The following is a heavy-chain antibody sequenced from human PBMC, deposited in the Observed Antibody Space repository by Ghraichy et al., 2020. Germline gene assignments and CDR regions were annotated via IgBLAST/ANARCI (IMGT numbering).Heavy chain of an antibody. D-gene: IGHD1-14*01. Sequence: SETLSLTCTISGGSMNNYYWIWIRQPPGKGLEWIGYIHYTGTTNYNSSLNSRVIISQDTSKNQFSRRLTSVTAADTAVYYCARATTSYYYYYMDVWGEGTTVTVSS. V-gene: IGHV4-59*01. CDR1: GGSMNNYY. CDR3: ARATTSYYYYYMDV. J-gene: IGHJ6*03. CDR2: IHYTGTT.